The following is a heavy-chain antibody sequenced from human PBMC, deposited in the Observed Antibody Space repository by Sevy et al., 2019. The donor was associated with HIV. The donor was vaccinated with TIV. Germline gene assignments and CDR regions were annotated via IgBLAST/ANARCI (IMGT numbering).Heavy chain of an antibody. CDR1: GFAYSGYG. Sequence: GGSLRLSCAAFGFAYSGYGMHWVRQAPGKGLEWMAVIWYDGSNKEYADSVKGRFTISRDNSKTMLYLQMNSLRAEDTAVYYCARESLAVAGIGYYFDSWGQGTLVTVSS. J-gene: IGHJ4*02. D-gene: IGHD6-19*01. CDR3: ARESLAVAGIGYYFDS. CDR2: IWYDGSNK. V-gene: IGHV3-33*01.